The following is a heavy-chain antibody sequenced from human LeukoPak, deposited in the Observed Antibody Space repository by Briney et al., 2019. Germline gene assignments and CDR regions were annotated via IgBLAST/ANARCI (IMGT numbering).Heavy chain of an antibody. CDR1: GGSFSGYY. J-gene: IGHJ4*02. Sequence: SETLSLTCAVYGGSFSGYYWSWIRQPPGKGLEWIGEINHSGSTNYNPSLKSRVTISVDTSKNQFSLKPSSVTAADTAVYYCARRRDILTGYYPFDYWGQGTLVTVSS. CDR2: INHSGST. V-gene: IGHV4-34*01. CDR3: ARRRDILTGYYPFDY. D-gene: IGHD3-9*01.